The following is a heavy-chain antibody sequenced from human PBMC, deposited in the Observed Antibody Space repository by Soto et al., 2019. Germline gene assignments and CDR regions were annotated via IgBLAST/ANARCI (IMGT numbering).Heavy chain of an antibody. CDR2: IYYSGST. CDR3: AREGRYYDSSGTSATTFDY. J-gene: IGHJ4*02. V-gene: IGHV4-31*03. D-gene: IGHD3-22*01. Sequence: PSETLSLTCTVSGVSISSGGYYWSWIRQHPGKGLEWIGYIYYSGSTYYNPSLKSRVTISVDTSKNQFSLKLSSVTAADTAVYYCAREGRYYDSSGTSATTFDYWGQGTLVTVS. CDR1: GVSISSGGYY.